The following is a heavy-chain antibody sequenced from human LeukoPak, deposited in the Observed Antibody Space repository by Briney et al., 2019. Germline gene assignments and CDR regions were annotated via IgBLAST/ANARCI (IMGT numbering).Heavy chain of an antibody. CDR2: IYSSGST. CDR1: GGSMSSSSYY. CDR3: ARHEAKGSGSYSSNFYY. V-gene: IGHV4-39*01. Sequence: ETLLLTCTVSGGSMSSSSYYWGWIRQPPGKGLEWIGSIYSSGSTYYNPSLKSRVTISVDTSKNQFSLKLNSVTAADTAVYYCARHEAKGSGSYSSNFYYWGQGNLVTVSS. D-gene: IGHD3-10*01. J-gene: IGHJ4*02.